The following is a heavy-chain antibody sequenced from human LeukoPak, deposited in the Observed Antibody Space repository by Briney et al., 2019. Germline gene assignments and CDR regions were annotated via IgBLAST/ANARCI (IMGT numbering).Heavy chain of an antibody. J-gene: IGHJ6*04. Sequence: TSQTLSLTCAVSGGSISSGGYSWSWIRQPPGKGLEWIGYIYHSASTYYNPSLKSRVTISVDRSKNQFSLKLSFVTAADTAVYYCVRGGAVPAANPLHYYYYGMDVWGKGTTVTVSS. V-gene: IGHV4-30-2*01. CDR2: IYHSAST. D-gene: IGHD2-2*01. CDR1: GGSISSGGYS. CDR3: VRGGAVPAANPLHYYYYGMDV.